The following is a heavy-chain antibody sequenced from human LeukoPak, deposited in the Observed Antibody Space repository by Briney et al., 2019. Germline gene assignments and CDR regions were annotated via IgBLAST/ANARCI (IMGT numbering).Heavy chain of an antibody. CDR1: GGSFSGYY. Sequence: PSETLSLTCAVYGGSFSGYYWSWIRQPPGKGLEWIGEINHSGSTNYNPSLKSRVTISVDTSKNQFSLKLSSVTAADTAVYYCARLRVVGATSFYRDYYYMDVWGKGTTVTISS. D-gene: IGHD1-26*01. CDR2: INHSGST. J-gene: IGHJ6*03. CDR3: ARLRVVGATSFYRDYYYMDV. V-gene: IGHV4-34*01.